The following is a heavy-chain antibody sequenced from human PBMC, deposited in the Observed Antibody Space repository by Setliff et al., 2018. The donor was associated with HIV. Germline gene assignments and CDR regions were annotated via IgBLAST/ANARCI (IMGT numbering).Heavy chain of an antibody. CDR3: ARLSSAAMWGGGAFDI. J-gene: IGHJ3*02. V-gene: IGHV1-3*01. Sequence: ASVKVSCKASGYSFTSYTIHWVRQAPGQRLEWMGWINAGNGKTKYSQKFRGRVTFTRDTSASKAYMELSGLGFEDTAVYYCARLSSAAMWGGGAFDIWGQGTMVTVSS. CDR1: GYSFTSYT. CDR2: INAGNGKT. D-gene: IGHD2-2*01.